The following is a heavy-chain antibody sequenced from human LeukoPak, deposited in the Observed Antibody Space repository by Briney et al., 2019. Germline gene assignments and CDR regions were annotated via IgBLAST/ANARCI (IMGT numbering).Heavy chain of an antibody. CDR1: GYTLTELS. V-gene: IGHV1-24*01. Sequence: GASVKVSCKVSGYTLTELSMHWVRQAPGKGLEWMGGFDPEDGRTIYAQKFQGRVTMTEDTSTDTAYMELSSLRSEDTAVYYCATNGERSYGMDVWGQGTTVTVSS. CDR3: ATNGERSYGMDV. CDR2: FDPEDGRT. J-gene: IGHJ6*02. D-gene: IGHD4-17*01.